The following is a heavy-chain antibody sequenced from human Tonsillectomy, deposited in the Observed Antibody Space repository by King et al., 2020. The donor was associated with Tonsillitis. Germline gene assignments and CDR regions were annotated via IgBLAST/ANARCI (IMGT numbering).Heavy chain of an antibody. D-gene: IGHD6-19*01. Sequence: VQLVESGGGLVKPGGSLRLSCAASGFTFSSYSMNRVRQAPGKGLEWVSSVSSSSSYIFYADSVKGRFTISRDNAKNSLYLQMNSLRAEDTAVYYCARGGSPGGWYLDYWGQGTLVTVSS. V-gene: IGHV3-21*01. CDR2: VSSSSSYI. CDR1: GFTFSSYS. CDR3: ARGGSPGGWYLDY. J-gene: IGHJ4*02.